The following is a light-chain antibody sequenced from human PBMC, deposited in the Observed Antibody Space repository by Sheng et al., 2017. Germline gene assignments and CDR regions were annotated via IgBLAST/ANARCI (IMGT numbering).Light chain of an antibody. J-gene: IGKJ1*01. Sequence: DIQMTQSPSTLSASVGDRVTITCRASQSISSWLAWFQQKPGKVPKRLIYAASTLQSGVPSRFSGSGSGTEFTLTISSLQPEDFATYYCLQHYDFPWTFGQGTRVEIK. CDR1: QSISSW. V-gene: IGKV1-5*01. CDR2: AAS. CDR3: LQHYDFPWT.